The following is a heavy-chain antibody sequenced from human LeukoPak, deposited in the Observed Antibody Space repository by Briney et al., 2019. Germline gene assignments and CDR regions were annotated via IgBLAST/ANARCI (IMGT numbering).Heavy chain of an antibody. CDR3: ANGPTYYYDSSGYYPGY. J-gene: IGHJ4*02. Sequence: GGSLRLSCAASGFTFSSYSMNWVRQAPGKGLEWVSSISSSSSYIYYADSVKGRFTISRDNAKNSLYLQMNSLRAEDTAVYYCANGPTYYYDSSGYYPGYWGQGTLVTVSS. D-gene: IGHD3-22*01. V-gene: IGHV3-21*01. CDR1: GFTFSSYS. CDR2: ISSSSSYI.